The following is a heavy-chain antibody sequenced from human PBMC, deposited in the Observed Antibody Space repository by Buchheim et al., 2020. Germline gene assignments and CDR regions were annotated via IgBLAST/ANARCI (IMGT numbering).Heavy chain of an antibody. J-gene: IGHJ4*02. V-gene: IGHV4-30-2*01. CDR3: ARVSYDYVWGREWFFDY. CDR2: IYYSGST. CDR1: GGSISSGGYS. Sequence: QLQLQESGSGLVKPSQTLSLTCAVSGGSISSGGYSWSWIRQPPGKGLEWIGYIYYSGSTNYNPSLKSRVTISVDTSKNQFSLKLSSVTAADTAVYYCARVSYDYVWGREWFFDYWGQGTL. D-gene: IGHD3-16*01.